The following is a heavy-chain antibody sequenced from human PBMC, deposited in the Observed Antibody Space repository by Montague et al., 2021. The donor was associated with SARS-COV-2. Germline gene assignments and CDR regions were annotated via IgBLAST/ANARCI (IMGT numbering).Heavy chain of an antibody. Sequence: RLSCAASGFTFSSYAMSWVRQAPGKGLEWVSAISGSGGSTYYADSVKGRFTISRDNSKNTLYLQMNSLRAEDTAVYYCAKDLGGYGSGSYWGQGTLVTVSS. CDR1: GFTFSSYA. V-gene: IGHV3-23*01. CDR3: AKDLGGYGSGSY. CDR2: ISGSGGST. J-gene: IGHJ4*02. D-gene: IGHD3-10*01.